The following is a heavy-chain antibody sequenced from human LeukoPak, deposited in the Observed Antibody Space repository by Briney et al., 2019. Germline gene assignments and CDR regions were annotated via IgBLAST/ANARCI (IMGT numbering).Heavy chain of an antibody. V-gene: IGHV3-74*01. CDR1: GFTFSTYW. Sequence: PGGSLRLSCAASGFTFSTYWMHWVRQAPGRGLVWVSRIKGDGSSTSYADSVKGRFTISRDNANNTVYLQMNSLRAEDTAVYYCARFNVPGTGPWGQGTLVTVSS. CDR3: ARFNVPGTGP. CDR2: IKGDGSST. J-gene: IGHJ5*02. D-gene: IGHD1-14*01.